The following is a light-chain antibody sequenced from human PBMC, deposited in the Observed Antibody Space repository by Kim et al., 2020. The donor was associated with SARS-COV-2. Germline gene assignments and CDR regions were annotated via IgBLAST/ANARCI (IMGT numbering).Light chain of an antibody. CDR3: QQRSNWLT. CDR1: HSVNNY. Sequence: SLSTGDRATLSCRASHSVNNYLAWYQQKPGQPPRLLIYDASNRATGIPARFSGSGSGRDYTLTISSLEPEDSAIYYCQQRSNWLTFGGGTKVDIK. CDR2: DAS. V-gene: IGKV3-11*02. J-gene: IGKJ4*01.